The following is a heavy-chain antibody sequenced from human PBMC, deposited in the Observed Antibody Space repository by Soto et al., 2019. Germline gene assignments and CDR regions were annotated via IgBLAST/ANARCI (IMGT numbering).Heavy chain of an antibody. Sequence: QLQLQESGPGLVKPSETLSLTCTVSGGSISSSSYYWGWIRQPPGKGLEWIGSIYYSGSTYYNPSPKSRVTISVDTSKNHFSLKLSSVTAADTAVYYCARTYDYVWGSYRYNFDYWGQGTLVTVSS. J-gene: IGHJ4*02. CDR3: ARTYDYVWGSYRYNFDY. D-gene: IGHD3-16*02. CDR1: GGSISSSSYY. CDR2: IYYSGST. V-gene: IGHV4-39*02.